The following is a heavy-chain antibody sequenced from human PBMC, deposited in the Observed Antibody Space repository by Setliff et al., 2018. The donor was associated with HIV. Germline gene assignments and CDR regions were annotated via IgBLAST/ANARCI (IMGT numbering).Heavy chain of an antibody. V-gene: IGHV1-18*01. J-gene: IGHJ4*02. D-gene: IGHD3-9*01. Sequence: PSVKVSCKASGYTFTSYGISWVRQAPGQGLEWMGWISAYNGNTNYAQKLQGRVTMTTDTSTSTAYIELRSLRSDDTAVYYCARDNYDILTGYPYYFDYWGQGTLVTVSS. CDR2: ISAYNGNT. CDR1: GYTFTSYG. CDR3: ARDNYDILTGYPYYFDY.